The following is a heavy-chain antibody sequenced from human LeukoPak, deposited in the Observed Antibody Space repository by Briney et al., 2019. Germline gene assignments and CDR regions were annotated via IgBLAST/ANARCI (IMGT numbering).Heavy chain of an antibody. J-gene: IGHJ4*02. V-gene: IGHV3-30*18. CDR2: ISYDGSNK. CDR1: GFTFSSYG. Sequence: GRSLRLSCAASGFTFSSYGMHWVRQAPGKGLEWVAVISYDGSNKYYADSVKGRFTISRDNSKNTLYLQMNSLRAEDTAVYYCANSPMTTVTTVDYWGQGTLVTVSS. CDR3: ANSPMTTVTTVDY. D-gene: IGHD4-17*01.